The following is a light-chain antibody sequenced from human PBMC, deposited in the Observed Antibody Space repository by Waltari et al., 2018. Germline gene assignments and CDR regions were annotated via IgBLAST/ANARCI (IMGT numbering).Light chain of an antibody. CDR1: QSVSDN. J-gene: IGKJ2*01. CDR2: GAS. Sequence: EIVMTQSPATLSVSPGERATLSCRASQSVSDNVAWYQQKPGQAPRLLIYGASTRATGIPARFSGSGSGTEFTLTISSLQSEDFGVYYCHQYYDWPPYTFGQGTKLESK. CDR3: HQYYDWPPYT. V-gene: IGKV3D-15*01.